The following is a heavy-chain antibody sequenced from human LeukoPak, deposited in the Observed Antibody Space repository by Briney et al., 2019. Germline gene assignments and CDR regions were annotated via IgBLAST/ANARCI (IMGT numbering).Heavy chain of an antibody. CDR3: AKDFGYGVDY. CDR2: IRLDGKNK. D-gene: IGHD5-12*01. CDR1: GFTFSSYN. V-gene: IGHV3-30*02. Sequence: PGGSLRLSCAASGFTFSSYNMHWVRQPPGKGLEWVAFIRLDGKNKYYADSVKGGFTISRDNSKNTLFLQMNSLRAEDTAVYYCAKDFGYGVDYWGQGTLVTVSS. J-gene: IGHJ4*02.